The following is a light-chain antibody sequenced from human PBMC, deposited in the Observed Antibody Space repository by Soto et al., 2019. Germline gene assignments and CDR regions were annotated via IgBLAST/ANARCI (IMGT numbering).Light chain of an antibody. CDR3: QQYGSSQWT. J-gene: IGKJ1*01. Sequence: EIVLTQSPGTLALSPGERATLSCRASQSVTSNYLAWYQQKPGQAPRLLIYGASYRATGIPDRFSGSGSGTDFTLTISRLEPEDVAVYYCQQYGSSQWTFGQGTKVEIK. CDR2: GAS. V-gene: IGKV3-20*01. CDR1: QSVTSNY.